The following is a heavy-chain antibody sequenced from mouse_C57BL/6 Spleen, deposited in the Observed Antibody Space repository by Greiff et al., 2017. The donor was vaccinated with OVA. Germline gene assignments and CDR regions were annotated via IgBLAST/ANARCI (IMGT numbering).Heavy chain of an antibody. CDR2: IWSGGST. CDR3: ARDEGYYFDY. V-gene: IGHV2-2*01. Sequence: VKLMESGPGLVQPSQSLSITCTVSGFSLTSYGVHWVRQSPGKGLEWLGVIWSGGSTDYNAAFISRLSISKDNSKSQVFFKMNSLQADDTARYYCARDEGYYFDYWGQGTTLTVSS. J-gene: IGHJ2*01. CDR1: GFSLTSYG.